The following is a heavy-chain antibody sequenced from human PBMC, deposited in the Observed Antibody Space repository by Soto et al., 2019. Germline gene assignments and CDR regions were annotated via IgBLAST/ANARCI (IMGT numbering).Heavy chain of an antibody. CDR3: ARGPLVVLNYFES. V-gene: IGHV1-69*02. J-gene: IGHJ4*02. CDR2: IFPLTDIP. CDR1: GGTFRNYP. Sequence: QVQLVQSGTEVKKPGSSVKVSCKASGGTFRNYPINWVRQAPGQGLEWMGSIFPLTDIPDYAQNFQARLTXXXYXXTSTAYMELSSMTSDDTAMYFCARGPLVVLNYFESWGQGTLVTVSS.